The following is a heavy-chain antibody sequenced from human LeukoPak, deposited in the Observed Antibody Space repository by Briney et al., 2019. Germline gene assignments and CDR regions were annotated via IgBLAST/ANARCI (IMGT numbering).Heavy chain of an antibody. CDR1: GYTFKAYG. CDR3: ARLGSTLDIVPNSMDV. J-gene: IGHJ6*02. CDR2: ISGYNGDT. D-gene: IGHD2-15*01. V-gene: IGHV1-18*01. Sequence: ASVKVSCKASGYTFKAYGFSWVRQAAGQGLEWMGWISGYNGDTNYAQSLQGRVTMTTDTSTSTGYMELTSLTSADTAVYYCARLGSTLDIVPNSMDVWGQGTTVTVSS.